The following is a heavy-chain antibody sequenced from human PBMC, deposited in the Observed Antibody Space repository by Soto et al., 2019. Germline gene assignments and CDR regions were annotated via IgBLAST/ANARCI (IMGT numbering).Heavy chain of an antibody. V-gene: IGHV1-69*06. Sequence: VQLVQSGAEVKKPGSSVKVSCKASGGTFSSYAISWVRQAPGQGLEWMGGIIPIFGTANYAQKFQGRVTMTRDTSITTVYMDLSNLSPDDTAVYYCVKGRRGDVDVFYWGQGTLVTVYS. J-gene: IGHJ4*02. CDR3: VKGRRGDVDVFY. D-gene: IGHD3-16*01. CDR1: GGTFSSYA. CDR2: IIPIFGTA.